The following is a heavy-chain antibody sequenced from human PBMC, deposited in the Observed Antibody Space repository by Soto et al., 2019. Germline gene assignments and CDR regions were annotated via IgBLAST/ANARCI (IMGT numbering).Heavy chain of an antibody. D-gene: IGHD6-19*01. CDR1: GFTFSNYA. Sequence: EEQLLESGGGLVQPGGSLRLSCSASGFTFSNYALNWVRQAPGKGLEWVSGISGSASGTYYTDSVQGRFTISRDNSKNTLYLQMNNLRAEDTALYCCAKSRSAVAAYWYFDIWGRGTLVTVSS. J-gene: IGHJ2*01. V-gene: IGHV3-23*01. CDR3: AKSRSAVAAYWYFDI. CDR2: ISGSASGT.